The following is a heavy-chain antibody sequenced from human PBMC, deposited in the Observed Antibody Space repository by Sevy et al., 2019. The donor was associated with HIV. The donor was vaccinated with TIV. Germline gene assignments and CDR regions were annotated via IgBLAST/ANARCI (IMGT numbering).Heavy chain of an antibody. J-gene: IGHJ5*02. CDR3: ARDPTGAAAAMSWFDP. Sequence: ASVKVYCQASGYTFTGYYMDWVRQAPGQGLEWMGWINPNSGGTNYAQKFQGRVTMTRDTSISTAYMELRSLRSDDTAVYYCARDPTGAAAAMSWFDPRGQGTLVTVSS. CDR2: INPNSGGT. D-gene: IGHD2-2*01. CDR1: GYTFTGYY. V-gene: IGHV1-2*02.